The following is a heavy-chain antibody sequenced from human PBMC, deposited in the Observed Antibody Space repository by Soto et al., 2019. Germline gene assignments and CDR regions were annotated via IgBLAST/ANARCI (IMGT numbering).Heavy chain of an antibody. CDR3: AAPRDEYGSGVSWFTYGMDI. J-gene: IGHJ6*02. D-gene: IGHD3-10*01. V-gene: IGHV3-23*01. Sequence: CLASGFTFSDFAMTWVRHVPGRGLEWVASLDGAGGSTYYAESVRGRFSISRYNSQNTLFLQMKRLTVDDTAIYYCAAPRDEYGSGVSWFTYGMDIWGQGTTVPVSS. CDR1: GFTFSDFA. CDR2: LDGAGGST.